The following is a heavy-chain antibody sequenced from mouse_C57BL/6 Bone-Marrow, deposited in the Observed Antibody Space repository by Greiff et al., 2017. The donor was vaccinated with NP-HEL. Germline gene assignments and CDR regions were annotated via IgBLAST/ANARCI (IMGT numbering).Heavy chain of an antibody. Sequence: DVMLVESGGGLVQSGRSLRLSCATSGFTFSDFYMEWVRQAPGQGLEWIAASRNKANDYTTEYSASVKGQFIVSRDTSPSILYLQMNALRAEDTAIYYCARGLRYYAMDYWGQGTSVTVSS. V-gene: IGHV7-1*01. CDR3: ARGLRYYAMDY. CDR1: GFTFSDFY. D-gene: IGHD1-1*01. CDR2: SRNKANDYTT. J-gene: IGHJ4*01.